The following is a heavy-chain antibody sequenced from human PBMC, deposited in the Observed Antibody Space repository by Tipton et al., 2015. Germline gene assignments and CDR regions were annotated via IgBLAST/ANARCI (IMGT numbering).Heavy chain of an antibody. CDR3: ACQDYDSLTRDYQTVDY. V-gene: IGHV4-39*07. CDR2: ISHSGNT. J-gene: IGHJ4*02. CDR1: GGSISSSSYY. D-gene: IGHD3-9*01. Sequence: TLSLTFTVSGGSISSSSYYWAWIRQPPGKGLEWIGSISHSGNTYYNPSLKSRVTMSRDTSKNQFSLKLTSVTAADTAVYYCACQDYDSLTRDYQTVDYWGQGTLVTVSS.